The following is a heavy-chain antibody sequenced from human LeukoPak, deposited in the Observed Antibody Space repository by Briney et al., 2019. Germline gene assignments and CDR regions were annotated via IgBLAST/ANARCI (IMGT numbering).Heavy chain of an antibody. CDR1: GFTFSEYW. CDR2: IKEDGGQK. Sequence: GGSLSLSCVVSGFTFSEYWMTWVRQAPGKGLEWVANIKEDGGQKHYVDSVKGRFTIFRDNAKNTLYLQMDSLRAEDTAVYYCARSGDKNVMGGQGTLVTVSS. V-gene: IGHV3-7*03. J-gene: IGHJ4*02. CDR3: ARSGDKNVM. D-gene: IGHD3-10*01.